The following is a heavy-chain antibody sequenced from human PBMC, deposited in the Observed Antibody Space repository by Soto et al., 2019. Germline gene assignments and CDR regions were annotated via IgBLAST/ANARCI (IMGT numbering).Heavy chain of an antibody. J-gene: IGHJ4*02. CDR2: FDPEDGET. D-gene: IGHD1-26*01. Sequence: QVQLVQSGAEVKKPGASVKVSCKLSGYPLRELSFHWVRQAPGKGLEWRASFDPEDGETIYAQKLQGRVTMTEHTSTNTTYGALSMLISEDMAVYDCATGPGGDWELPGDGGQGPLVTVSS. CDR1: GYPLRELS. V-gene: IGHV1-24*01. CDR3: ATGPGGDWELPGD.